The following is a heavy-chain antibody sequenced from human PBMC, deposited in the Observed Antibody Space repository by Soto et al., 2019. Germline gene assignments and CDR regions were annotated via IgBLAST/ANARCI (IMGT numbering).Heavy chain of an antibody. D-gene: IGHD6-19*01. CDR2: ISGSGGST. J-gene: IGHJ5*02. V-gene: IGHV3-23*01. CDR3: AKEIAVAVTRGNWFDP. CDR1: GFTFSSYA. Sequence: EVQLLESGGGLVQTGGSLRLSCAASGFTFSSYAMSWVRQAPGKGLEWVSAISGSGGSTYYADSVKGRFTISRDNSKNTLYRQMNSLRAEDTAVYYCAKEIAVAVTRGNWFDPWGQGTLVTVSS.